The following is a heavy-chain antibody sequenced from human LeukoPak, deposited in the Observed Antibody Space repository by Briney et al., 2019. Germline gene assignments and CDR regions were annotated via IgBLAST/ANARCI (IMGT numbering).Heavy chain of an antibody. Sequence: PGGSLRLSCAAYGFSFSSYAMSWVRQAPGKGLEWVSAISSSGSTIYYADSVKGRFTISRDNAKNSLYLQMNSLRAEDTAVYYCAELGITMIGGVWGKGTTVTISS. J-gene: IGHJ6*04. CDR2: ISSSGSTI. CDR3: AELGITMIGGV. D-gene: IGHD3-10*02. V-gene: IGHV3-48*03. CDR1: GFSFSSYA.